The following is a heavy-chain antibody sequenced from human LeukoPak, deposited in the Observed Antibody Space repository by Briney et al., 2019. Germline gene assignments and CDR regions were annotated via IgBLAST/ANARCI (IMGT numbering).Heavy chain of an antibody. CDR1: GFTFGDYA. V-gene: IGHV3-49*04. Sequence: GGSLRLSCTASGFTFGDYAMSWVRQAPGKGLEWVGFIRSKAYGGTTEYAASVKGRFTISRDDSKSIAYLQMNSLKTEDTAVYYCSSGGELKLDENDYWGQGTLVTVSS. CDR2: IRSKAYGGTT. D-gene: IGHD1-1*01. CDR3: SSGGELKLDENDY. J-gene: IGHJ4*02.